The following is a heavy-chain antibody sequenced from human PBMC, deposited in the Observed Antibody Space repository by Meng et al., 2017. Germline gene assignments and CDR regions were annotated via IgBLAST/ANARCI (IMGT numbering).Heavy chain of an antibody. V-gene: IGHV4-59*01. CDR2: IYYSWST. CDR3: ARVPVGSSWFDP. CDR1: GGSISSYY. D-gene: IGHD2-2*01. Sequence: SETLSLTCTVSGGSISSYYWSWIRQPPGKGLEWIGYIYYSWSTNYNPSLKSRVTISVDTSKNQFSLKLSSVTAADPAVYYCARVPVGSSWFDPWGQGTLVTVSS. J-gene: IGHJ5*02.